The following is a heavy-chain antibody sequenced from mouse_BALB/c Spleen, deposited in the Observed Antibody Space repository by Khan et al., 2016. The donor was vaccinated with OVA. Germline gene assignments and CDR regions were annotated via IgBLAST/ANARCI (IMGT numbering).Heavy chain of an antibody. V-gene: IGHV5-6*01. Sequence: EVELVESGGDLVKPGGSLKLSCAASGFTSSSYGMSWVRQTPDKRLEWVATISSGGDYTYYPDSVKGRFTISRDNAKNTLYLQMSSLKSEDTAMYYCASHLTGSFAYWGQGTLVTVSA. J-gene: IGHJ3*01. CDR2: ISSGGDYT. CDR1: GFTSSSYG. CDR3: ASHLTGSFAY. D-gene: IGHD4-1*01.